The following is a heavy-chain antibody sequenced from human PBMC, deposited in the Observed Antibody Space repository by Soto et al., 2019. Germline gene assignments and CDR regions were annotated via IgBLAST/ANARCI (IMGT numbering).Heavy chain of an antibody. D-gene: IGHD2-15*01. CDR2: IIPIFDAT. J-gene: IGHJ4*02. CDR3: ASDLTAVRGS. V-gene: IGHV1-69*01. CDR1: GGTFSRHS. Sequence: QVQMVQSGAEVKKPGSSARVSCKVSGGTFSRHSISWVRQAPGQGLEWMGGIIPIFDATQYAQKIRGRLTISADESTTSFNMDLSGLRPEDTAIYYCASDLTAVRGSWGQGTLVTVS.